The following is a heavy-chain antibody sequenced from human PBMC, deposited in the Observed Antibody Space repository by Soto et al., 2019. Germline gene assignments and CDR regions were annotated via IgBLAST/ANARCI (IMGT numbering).Heavy chain of an antibody. CDR2: ISGSGGST. D-gene: IGHD5-18*01. CDR3: AKDRRVQGYSYGRAIDP. V-gene: IGHV3-23*01. J-gene: IGHJ5*02. Sequence: PGGSLRLSCAASGFTFSSYAMSWVRRAPGKGLEWVSAISGSGGSTYYADSVKGRFTISRDNSKNTLYLQMNSLRAEDTAVYYCAKDRRVQGYSYGRAIDPWGQGTLVTVSS. CDR1: GFTFSSYA.